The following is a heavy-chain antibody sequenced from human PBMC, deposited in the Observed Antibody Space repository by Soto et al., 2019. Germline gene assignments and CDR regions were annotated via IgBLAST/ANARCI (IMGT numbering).Heavy chain of an antibody. D-gene: IGHD2-15*01. CDR3: AGEGYCRGGSCYSEPPLDY. J-gene: IGHJ4*02. Sequence: EVQLVESGGGLVQPGGSLRLSCAASGFTFSSYWMSWVRQAPGKGLEWVANIKQDGSEKYYVDSVKGRFTISRDNAKNSLYLQMNGLRAEGPAVYYCAGEGYCRGGSCYSEPPLDYWGQGTLVTVSS. CDR2: IKQDGSEK. V-gene: IGHV3-7*01. CDR1: GFTFSSYW.